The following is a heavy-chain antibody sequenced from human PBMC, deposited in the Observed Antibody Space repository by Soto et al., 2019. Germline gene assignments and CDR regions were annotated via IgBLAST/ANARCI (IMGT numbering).Heavy chain of an antibody. Sequence: QVQLQESGPGLVKPSQTLSLTCTVSGGSISSGGYYWSWIRQHPGKGLEWIGYIYYSGSTYYNPSLKRRVTISVDTSKNQFSLKLSAVTAADTAVYYCARDNRRGFGESILTAFDIWGQGTMVTVSS. CDR3: ARDNRRGFGESILTAFDI. D-gene: IGHD3-10*01. V-gene: IGHV4-31*03. CDR1: GGSISSGGYY. CDR2: IYYSGST. J-gene: IGHJ3*02.